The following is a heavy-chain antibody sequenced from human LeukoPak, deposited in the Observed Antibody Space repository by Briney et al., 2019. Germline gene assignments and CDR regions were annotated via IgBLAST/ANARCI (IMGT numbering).Heavy chain of an antibody. V-gene: IGHV3-23*01. CDR1: GFTFSSHA. CDR2: ISGSGGST. D-gene: IGHD3-22*01. Sequence: GGSLRLSCAASGFTFSSHAMSWVRQAPGKGLEWVSAISGSGGSTYYADSVKGRFTIFRDNAKNSLYLQMNSLRAEDTAVYYCARVLDSSSRYQAFPYWGQGTLVTVSS. J-gene: IGHJ4*02. CDR3: ARVLDSSSRYQAFPY.